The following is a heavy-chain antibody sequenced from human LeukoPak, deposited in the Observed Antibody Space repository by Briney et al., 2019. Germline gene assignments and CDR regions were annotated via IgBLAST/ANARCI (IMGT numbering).Heavy chain of an antibody. CDR2: ISSSSYI. V-gene: IGHV3-21*01. D-gene: IGHD6-13*01. CDR1: GFTFNSYD. CDR3: ARLFEASSWYEYYYYYGMDV. J-gene: IGHJ6*02. Sequence: PGGSLRLSCAASGFTFNSYDMNWVRQAPGKGLEWVSSISSSSYIYYADSVKGRLTISRDNAKNSLYLQMNSLRAEDTAVYYCARLFEASSWYEYYYYYGMDVWGQGTTVTVSS.